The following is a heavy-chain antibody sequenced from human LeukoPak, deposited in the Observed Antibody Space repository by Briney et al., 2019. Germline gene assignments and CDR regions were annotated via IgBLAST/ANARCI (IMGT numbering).Heavy chain of an antibody. CDR1: GFTFSSYA. CDR3: AKTRRGWYRSHMDV. J-gene: IGHJ6*03. CDR2: ISYDGSNK. D-gene: IGHD6-19*01. V-gene: IGHV3-30*18. Sequence: PGGSLRLSCAASGFTFSSYAMHWVRQAPGKGLEWVAVISYDGSNKYYADSVKGRFTISRDNSKNTLYLQMNSLRAEDTAVYYCAKTRRGWYRSHMDVWGKGTTVTVSS.